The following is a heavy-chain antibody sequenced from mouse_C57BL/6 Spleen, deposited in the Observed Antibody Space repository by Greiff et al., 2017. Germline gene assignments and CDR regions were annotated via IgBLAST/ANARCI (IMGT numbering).Heavy chain of an antibody. Sequence: VQLQQPGAELVRPGSSVKLSCKASGYTFTSYWMHWVKQRPIQGLEWIGNIDPSDSETHYNQKFKDKATLTVDKSSSTAYMQLSSLTSEDSAVYYCARLGDYDYSYYYAMDDWGQGTSVTVSS. CDR2: IDPSDSET. J-gene: IGHJ4*01. D-gene: IGHD2-4*01. V-gene: IGHV1-52*01. CDR1: GYTFTSYW. CDR3: ARLGDYDYSYYYAMDD.